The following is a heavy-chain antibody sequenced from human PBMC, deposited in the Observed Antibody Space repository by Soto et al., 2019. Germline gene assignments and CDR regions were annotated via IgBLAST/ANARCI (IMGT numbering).Heavy chain of an antibody. D-gene: IGHD2-15*01. CDR2: INAGNGNT. CDR3: ARGGCSGGSCYSSDYYYYMDV. CDR1: GYTFTSYA. J-gene: IGHJ6*03. V-gene: IGHV1-3*01. Sequence: ASVKVSCTASGYTFTSYAMHWVRQAPGQRLEWMGWINAGNGNTKYSQKFQGRVTITRDTSASTAYMELSSLRSEDTAVYYCARGGCSGGSCYSSDYYYYMDVWGKGTTVTVSS.